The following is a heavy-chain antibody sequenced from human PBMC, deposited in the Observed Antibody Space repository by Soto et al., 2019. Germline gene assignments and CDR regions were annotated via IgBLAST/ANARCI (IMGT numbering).Heavy chain of an antibody. CDR1: GVTFSRYA. D-gene: IGHD2-15*01. J-gene: IGHJ5*02. Sequence: LTLGCPASGVTFSRYAMSWVRQAPGKGLEWDSAISGSGGSTYYADSVKGRFTISRDNSKNTLYLQMNSLRAEDTAVYYCAKGPGAAVTYCSGKNSETQANGFGPWGQGTLVAVSS. CDR2: ISGSGGST. CDR3: AKGPGAAVTYCSGKNSETQANGFGP. V-gene: IGHV3-23*01.